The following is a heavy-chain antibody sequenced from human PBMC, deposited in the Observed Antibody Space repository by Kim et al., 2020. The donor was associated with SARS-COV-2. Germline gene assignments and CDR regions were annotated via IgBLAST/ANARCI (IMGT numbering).Heavy chain of an antibody. CDR3: AKRGSRVGFDP. CDR1: GFTFSSYD. CDR2: FTYSGDDT. D-gene: IGHD2-15*01. J-gene: IGHJ5*02. V-gene: IGHV3-23*01. Sequence: GGSLKLSCAASGFTFSSYDMSWVRQAPGKGLEWVSTFTYSGDDTYYTDSVKGRFTISRDNSKNTLYLQMNSLRADDTAVYYCAKRGSRVGFDPWGQGTLV.